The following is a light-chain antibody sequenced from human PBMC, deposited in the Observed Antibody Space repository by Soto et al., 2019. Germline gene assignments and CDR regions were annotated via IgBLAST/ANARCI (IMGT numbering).Light chain of an antibody. CDR3: NSYTSSNTLNWV. Sequence: QSALTQPASVSGSPGQSITISCTGTSSDVGGYNYVSWYQQHPGKAPKLMIYEVSNRPSGVSNRFSGSKSGNTASLTISGLQAEEEADYYCNSYTSSNTLNWVFGGGTKLTVL. CDR2: EVS. CDR1: SSDVGGYNY. V-gene: IGLV2-14*01. J-gene: IGLJ3*02.